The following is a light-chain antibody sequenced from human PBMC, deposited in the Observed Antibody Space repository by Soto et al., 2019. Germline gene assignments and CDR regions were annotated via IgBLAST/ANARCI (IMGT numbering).Light chain of an antibody. CDR1: QSLLHITGETF. V-gene: IGKV2D-29*02. CDR3: IQSIQLPPT. CDR2: DVS. J-gene: IGKJ5*01. Sequence: DVVMTQTPLSLSVAPGQPPSISGKSSQSLLHITGETFLLWYLQKPCQSPQLLIYDVSTRGSGVPHRVSGSGSGTDFKLEISRVETDDVGIYYGIQSIQLPPTFGQGTRL.